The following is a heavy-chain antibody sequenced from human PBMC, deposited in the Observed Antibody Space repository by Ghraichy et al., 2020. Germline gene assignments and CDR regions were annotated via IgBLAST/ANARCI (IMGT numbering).Heavy chain of an antibody. D-gene: IGHD6-13*01. CDR2: INTDGSST. CDR1: GFTFSTYW. V-gene: IGHV3-74*01. Sequence: GESLNISCAASGFTFSTYWMHWVRQAPGKGLLWVSRINTDGSSTGYADSVKGRFTISRDNAKNTLYLQMNSLRAEDTAVYYCVRYFHRTYSSTWDADDYWGQGTLVTVSS. J-gene: IGHJ4*02. CDR3: VRYFHRTYSSTWDADDY.